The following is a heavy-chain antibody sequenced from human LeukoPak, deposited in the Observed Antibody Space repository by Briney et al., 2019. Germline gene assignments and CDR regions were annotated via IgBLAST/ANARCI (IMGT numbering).Heavy chain of an antibody. CDR2: IYNSGST. Sequence: SETLSLTCTVSGGSISSSSYYWGWIRQPPGKGLEWIGSIYNSGSTYYNPSLKSRVTISVDTPKNHFSLKLSSVTAADTAVYYCARGKRGYSSSWYDYWGQGTLVTVSS. J-gene: IGHJ4*02. CDR1: GGSISSSSYY. CDR3: ARGKRGYSSSWYDY. V-gene: IGHV4-39*02. D-gene: IGHD6-13*01.